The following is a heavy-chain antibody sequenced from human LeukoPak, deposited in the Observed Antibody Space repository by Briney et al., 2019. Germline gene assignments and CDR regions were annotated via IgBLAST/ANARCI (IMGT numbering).Heavy chain of an antibody. Sequence: GGSLRLSCSASGFTVSSNYMSWVRQAPGKGLEWVSVIYSGGSTYYADSVKGRFTISRDNSKNTLYLQMNSLRAEDTAVYYCARGGAGDLYYYYYMDVWGKGTTVTVSS. J-gene: IGHJ6*03. D-gene: IGHD7-27*01. CDR3: ARGGAGDLYYYYYMDV. CDR1: GFTVSSNY. V-gene: IGHV3-53*01. CDR2: IYSGGST.